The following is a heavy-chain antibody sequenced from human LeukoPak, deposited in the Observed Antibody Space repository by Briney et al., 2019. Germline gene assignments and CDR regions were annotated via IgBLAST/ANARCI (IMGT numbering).Heavy chain of an antibody. CDR3: AKDMDIVSTTRPYLDY. V-gene: IGHV3-23*01. D-gene: IGHD5/OR15-5a*01. CDR2: ISYNSGRT. J-gene: IGHJ4*02. Sequence: GGSLRLSCAASGFTFSSYAMSWVRQAPGEGLEWVSAISYNSGRTFYADSVKGRFTISRDNSKNTLYLQMNSLRAEDTAVYYCAKDMDIVSTTRPYLDYWGKGTLVTVSS. CDR1: GFTFSSYA.